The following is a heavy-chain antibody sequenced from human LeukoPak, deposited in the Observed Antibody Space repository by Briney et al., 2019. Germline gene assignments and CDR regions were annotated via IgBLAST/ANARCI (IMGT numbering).Heavy chain of an antibody. V-gene: IGHV3-48*03. Sequence: GGSLRLSCAASGFTFSSYEMNWVRQAPGKGLEWISAISGSSSNVYYAASVRGRFTISRDNAKNTLSLQMNSLRAEDTAVYYCARDTYQPGLIDCWGQGTLVTVSS. CDR3: ARDTYQPGLIDC. J-gene: IGHJ4*02. D-gene: IGHD2-2*01. CDR1: GFTFSSYE. CDR2: ISGSSSNV.